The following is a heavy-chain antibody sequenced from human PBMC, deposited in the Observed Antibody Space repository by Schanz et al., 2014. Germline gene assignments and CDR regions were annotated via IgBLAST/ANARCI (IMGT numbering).Heavy chain of an antibody. J-gene: IGHJ4*02. D-gene: IGHD3-10*01. V-gene: IGHV7-4-1*02. CDR1: GYTFTNYA. CDR3: ARRGIRGVFSSFDY. Sequence: QVRLVQSGAEVKKPGASVKVSCKASGYTFTNYAINWVRQAPGQGLEWMGWINTNTGNPTYAQAFTGRFLFSLDTSVNTAYLQISSLEADDTAVYYCARRGIRGVFSSFDYWGQGTLVAVSS. CDR2: INTNTGNP.